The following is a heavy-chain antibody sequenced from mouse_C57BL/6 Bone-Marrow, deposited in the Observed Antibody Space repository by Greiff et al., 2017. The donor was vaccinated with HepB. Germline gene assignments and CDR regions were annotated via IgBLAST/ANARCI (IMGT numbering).Heavy chain of an antibody. CDR3: ARGRQNGGYLYYFDY. Sequence: EVKLMESGGGLVKPGGSLKLSCAASGFTFSDYGMHWVRQAPEKGLEWVAYISSGSSTIYYADTVKGRFTISRDNAKKTLFLQMTSLRSEDTAMYYCARGRQNGGYLYYFDYWGQGTTLTVSS. J-gene: IGHJ2*01. CDR2: ISSGSSTI. V-gene: IGHV5-17*01. CDR1: GFTFSDYG. D-gene: IGHD2-3*01.